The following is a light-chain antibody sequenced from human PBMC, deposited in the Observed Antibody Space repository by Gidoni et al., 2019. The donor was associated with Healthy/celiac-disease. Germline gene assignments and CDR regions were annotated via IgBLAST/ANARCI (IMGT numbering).Light chain of an antibody. Sequence: EIVMTQSPATLSVSPGERATLSCRASQIVSSNLAWYQQKPGQAPRLLIYGASTRATGIPARFSGSGSGTEFTLTISSLQSEDFAVYYCQQYKNWPPWTFXQXTKVEIK. CDR2: GAS. CDR1: QIVSSN. V-gene: IGKV3-15*01. J-gene: IGKJ1*01. CDR3: QQYKNWPPWT.